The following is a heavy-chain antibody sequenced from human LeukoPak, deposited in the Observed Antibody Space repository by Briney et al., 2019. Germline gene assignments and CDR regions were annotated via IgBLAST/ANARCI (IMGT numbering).Heavy chain of an antibody. CDR3: ARDREYGSGSYAENYYYYMDV. V-gene: IGHV3-21*01. D-gene: IGHD3-10*01. CDR1: GLTFSSYS. J-gene: IGHJ6*03. CDR2: ISSSSSYI. Sequence: PGGSLRLSCAASGLTFSSYSMNWVRQAPGKGLEWVSSISSSSSYIYYADSVKGRFTISRDNAKNSLYLQMNSLRAEDTAVYYCARDREYGSGSYAENYYYYMDVWGKGTTVTVSS.